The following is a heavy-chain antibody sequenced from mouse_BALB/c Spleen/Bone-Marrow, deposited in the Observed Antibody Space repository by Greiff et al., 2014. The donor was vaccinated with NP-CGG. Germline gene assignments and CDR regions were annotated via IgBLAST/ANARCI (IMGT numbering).Heavy chain of an antibody. J-gene: IGHJ2*01. D-gene: IGHD3-1*01. Sequence: QVQLQQPGPGLVQPSQSLSITCTVSGFSLTTYGVHWVRQPPGKGLEWLGVIWTGGSTDYNAAFISRLSISKDNSKSQVFFEMNSLQANDTAIYYCARNHRGYYFDYWGQGTTLTVSS. CDR2: IWTGGST. V-gene: IGHV2-2*02. CDR1: GFSLTTYG. CDR3: ARNHRGYYFDY.